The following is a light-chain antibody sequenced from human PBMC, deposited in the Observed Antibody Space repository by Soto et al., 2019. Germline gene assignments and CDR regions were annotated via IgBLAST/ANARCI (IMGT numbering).Light chain of an antibody. Sequence: EIVLTQSPGTLSLSPGEGATLSCRASQSVSTNFFAWYQQKPGQAPRLLIYGASTRATGIPDMFSGSGSGTDFTLTISRLDPEDFAVYYSQQYVRTSWTFGHGTKVEIK. V-gene: IGKV3-20*01. CDR2: GAS. CDR1: QSVSTNF. CDR3: QQYVRTSWT. J-gene: IGKJ1*01.